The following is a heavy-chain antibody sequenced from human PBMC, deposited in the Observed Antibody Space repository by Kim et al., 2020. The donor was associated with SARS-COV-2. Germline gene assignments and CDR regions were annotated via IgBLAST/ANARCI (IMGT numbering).Heavy chain of an antibody. V-gene: IGHV4-59*11. D-gene: IGHD1-1*01. CDR2: VYPTGTN. Sequence: SETLSLTCTVSGGSISGHYWSWVRQPPGKKLEWIGYVYPTGTNGYNPSLGSRVSISLDSSENQFSLNLTSVTAADTATYFCARGSPAAYTWGQGILVAVSS. CDR3: ARGSPAAYT. CDR1: GGSISGHY. J-gene: IGHJ5*02.